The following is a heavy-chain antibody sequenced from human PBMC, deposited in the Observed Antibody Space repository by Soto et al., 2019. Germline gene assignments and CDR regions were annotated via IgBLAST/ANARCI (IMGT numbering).Heavy chain of an antibody. Sequence: QITLKESGPTVVKPTQTLTLTCTFSGFSLTTAGRGVGWIRQPPGKALEWLALTYWNDDTRYNPSLKSRLTITKDTSKNQVVLTMTNMDPVDTATYYCAHRGYGNYPRDIWFDPWGQGIPVIVSS. D-gene: IGHD4-4*01. J-gene: IGHJ5*02. CDR2: TYWNDDT. CDR3: AHRGYGNYPRDIWFDP. V-gene: IGHV2-5*01. CDR1: GFSLTTAGRG.